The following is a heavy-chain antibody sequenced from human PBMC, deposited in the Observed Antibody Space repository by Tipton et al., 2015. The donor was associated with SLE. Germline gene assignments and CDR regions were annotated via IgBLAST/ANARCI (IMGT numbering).Heavy chain of an antibody. Sequence: TLSLTCTVSGGSISTYYWTWIRPPPGKGLELVGYIYTRGKTDYNPSLKSRITISVDASNNQFSLKLSAVTAADTAVYYCARVFVGVWGQGTTVTVSS. V-gene: IGHV4-4*08. J-gene: IGHJ6*02. CDR3: ARVFVGV. CDR2: IYTRGKT. CDR1: GGSISTYY. D-gene: IGHD3-3*01.